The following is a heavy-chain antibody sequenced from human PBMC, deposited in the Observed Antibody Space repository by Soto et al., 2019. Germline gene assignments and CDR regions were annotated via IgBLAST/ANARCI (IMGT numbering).Heavy chain of an antibody. CDR3: ERGGAMGGDY. V-gene: IGHV3-74*01. J-gene: IGHJ4*02. D-gene: IGHD1-26*01. Sequence: EVQLVESGGGVVQPGGSLRLSCTASGFTFNTHWMHWVRQAPGKGLVWVSRIYFDGITTNYADFVKGPLTVSRDNAKNTVYSQCNTLRDEDTAVDYCERGGAMGGDYWGQGTLVTVSS. CDR1: GFTFNTHW. CDR2: IYFDGITT.